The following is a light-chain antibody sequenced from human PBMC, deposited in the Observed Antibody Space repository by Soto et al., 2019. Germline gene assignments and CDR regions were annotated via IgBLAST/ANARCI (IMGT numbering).Light chain of an antibody. CDR3: QQYNSYWT. Sequence: DIQATQSPPTLSASVGDRVTITCRASQTISTWMAWYQQKPGKAPKLLIYKASGLESGVPSRFSGSGSGTEFTLTISSLQPDDFATYYCQQYNSYWTFGQGTKVDIK. V-gene: IGKV1-5*03. CDR1: QTISTW. J-gene: IGKJ1*01. CDR2: KAS.